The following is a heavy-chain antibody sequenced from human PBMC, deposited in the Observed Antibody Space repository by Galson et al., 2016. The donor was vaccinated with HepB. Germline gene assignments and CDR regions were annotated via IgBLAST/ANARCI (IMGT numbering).Heavy chain of an antibody. J-gene: IGHJ4*02. CDR1: GYTFTRYY. V-gene: IGHV1-46*01. CDR3: AREAPGDYFDY. CDR2: ITPTEGAT. Sequence: SVKVSCKASGYTFTRYYIHWVRQAPGQGLEWMGKITPTEGATSYALKFQGRVTMTSDTSTSTIYMELSSLRSEDTAVYYCAREAPGDYFDYWGQGTLFTVSS.